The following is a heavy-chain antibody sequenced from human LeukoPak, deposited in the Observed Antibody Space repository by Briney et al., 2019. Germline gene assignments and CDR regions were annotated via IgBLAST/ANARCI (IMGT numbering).Heavy chain of an antibody. CDR2: INPNSGGT. CDR1: GYTFSGHY. V-gene: IGHV1-2*04. CDR3: ARSPVVATYRAIDAFDI. D-gene: IGHD2-15*01. J-gene: IGHJ3*02. Sequence: ASVKVSCKASGYTFSGHYLHWVRQAPGQGLEWMGWINPNSGGTNYAQKFQGWVTMTRDTSISTAYMELSRLRSDDTAVYYCARSPVVATYRAIDAFDIWGQGTMVTVSS.